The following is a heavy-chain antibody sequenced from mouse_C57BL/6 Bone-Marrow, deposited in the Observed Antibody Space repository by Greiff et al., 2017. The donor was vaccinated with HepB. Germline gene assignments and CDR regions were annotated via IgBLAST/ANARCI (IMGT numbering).Heavy chain of an antibody. Sequence: QVQLQQPGAELVRPGSSVKLSCKASGYTFTSYWMHWVKQRPIQGLEWIGNINPSNGGTNYNEKFKSKATLTVDKSSSTAYMQLSSLTSEDSAVYYCASWGFALFYYAMDYWGQGTSVTVSS. V-gene: IGHV1-53*01. CDR3: ASWGFALFYYAMDY. J-gene: IGHJ4*01. CDR2: INPSNGGT. CDR1: GYTFTSYW.